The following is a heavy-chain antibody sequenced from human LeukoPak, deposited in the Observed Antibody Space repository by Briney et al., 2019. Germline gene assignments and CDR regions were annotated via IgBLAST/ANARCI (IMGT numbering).Heavy chain of an antibody. CDR3: ARGRGDDFWSGYYSRWFDP. D-gene: IGHD3-3*01. CDR2: INHSGST. CDR1: GGSFSGYY. J-gene: IGHJ5*02. V-gene: IGHV4-34*01. Sequence: PSETLSLTCAVYGGSFSGYYWSWIRQPPGKGLEWIGEINHSGSTNYNPSLKSRVTISVDTSKNQFSLKLSSVTAADTAVYYCARGRGDDFWSGYYSRWFDPWGQGTLVTVSS.